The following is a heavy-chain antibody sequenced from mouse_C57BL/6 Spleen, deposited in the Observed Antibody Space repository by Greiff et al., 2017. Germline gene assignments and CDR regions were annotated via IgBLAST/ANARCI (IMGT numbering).Heavy chain of an antibody. CDR2: INPYNGGT. V-gene: IGHV1-19*01. Sequence: EVQLQQSGPVLVKPGASVKMSCKASGYTFTDYYMNWVKQSHGKSLEWIGVINPYNGGTSYNQKFKGKATLTVDKSSSTAYMELNSLTSEDSAVYYCARSGTAQAHYFDYWGQGTTLTVSS. J-gene: IGHJ2*01. CDR3: ARSGTAQAHYFDY. CDR1: GYTFTDYY. D-gene: IGHD3-2*02.